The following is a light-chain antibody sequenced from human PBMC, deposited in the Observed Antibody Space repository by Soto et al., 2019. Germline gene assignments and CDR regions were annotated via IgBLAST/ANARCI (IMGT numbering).Light chain of an antibody. CDR2: KAS. V-gene: IGKV1-5*03. CDR1: QTISSW. J-gene: IGKJ1*01. CDR3: QHYNSWPQT. Sequence: DIQMTQSPSTLSGSVGXRVTITCRASQTISSWLAWYQQKPGKAPKLLIYKASTLKSGVPSRFSGSGSGTEFTLTISSLQPDDFATYYCQHYNSWPQTFGQGTKVDIK.